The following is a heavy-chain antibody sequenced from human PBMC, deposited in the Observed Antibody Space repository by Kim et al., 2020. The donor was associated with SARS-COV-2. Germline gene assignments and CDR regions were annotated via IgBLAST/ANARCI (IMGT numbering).Heavy chain of an antibody. D-gene: IGHD2-15*01. J-gene: IGHJ4*02. CDR3: ARIGDY. CDR2: YPGASAT. Sequence: YPGASATRYSPSFQGQVTISADKSISTAYLQWSSLKASDTAMYYCARIGDYWGQGTLVTVSS. V-gene: IGHV5-51*01.